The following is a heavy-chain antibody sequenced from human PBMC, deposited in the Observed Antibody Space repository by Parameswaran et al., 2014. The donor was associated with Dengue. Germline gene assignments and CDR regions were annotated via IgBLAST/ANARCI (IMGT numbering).Heavy chain of an antibody. V-gene: IGHV5-51*01. CDR2: IYPSDSDT. Sequence: VRQMPGKGLEYMGIIYPSDSDTRYSPSFQGQVTMSADKSVNTAYLQWTSLKASDTAMYYCARSGDSTSSSSFDYWGQGTLVTVSS. D-gene: IGHD6-6*01. J-gene: IGHJ4*02. CDR3: ARSGDSTSSSSFDY.